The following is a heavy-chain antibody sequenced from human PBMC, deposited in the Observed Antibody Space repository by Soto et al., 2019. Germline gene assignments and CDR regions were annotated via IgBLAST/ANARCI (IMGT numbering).Heavy chain of an antibody. CDR3: VGTGTTDDF. CDR1: GASVNTGDYY. J-gene: IGHJ1*01. Sequence: VQLQGSGPGLLKPSQTLSLTCTVSGASVNTGDYYWSYIRQPPGKGLEWLGYIFYSRDTYYNPSLKSRATISLNASRNQFSLTLTSVTDADTALYYCVGTGTTDDFWGQGTLVTVSS. D-gene: IGHD1-7*01. V-gene: IGHV4-30-4*01. CDR2: IFYSRDT.